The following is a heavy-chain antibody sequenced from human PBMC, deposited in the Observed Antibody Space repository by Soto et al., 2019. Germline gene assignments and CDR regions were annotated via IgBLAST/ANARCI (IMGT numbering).Heavy chain of an antibody. CDR2: IRSKANSYAT. D-gene: IGHD3-10*01. CDR1: GFTFSGSA. J-gene: IGHJ6*02. V-gene: IGHV3-73*01. Sequence: GGSLRLSCAASGFTFSGSAMHWVRQASGKGLEWVGRIRSKANSYATAYAASVKGRFTISRDDSKNTAYLQMNSLKTEDTAVYYCTSHSITMVRRVPGLYYYYGMDVWGQGTPVTVSS. CDR3: TSHSITMVRRVPGLYYYYGMDV.